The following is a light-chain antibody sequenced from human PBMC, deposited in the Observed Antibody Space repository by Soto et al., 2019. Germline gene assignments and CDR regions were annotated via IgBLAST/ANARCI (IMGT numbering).Light chain of an antibody. J-gene: IGLJ1*01. Sequence: QSVLTQPASVSGSPGQSITISCTGTSSDVGGYNYVSWYQQHPGKAPKLMIYEVSNRPSGASNRFSGSKSGNTASLTISGLQAEDEADYYCSSYTSSSTPYVFGTGTKGTVL. CDR3: SSYTSSSTPYV. CDR1: SSDVGGYNY. CDR2: EVS. V-gene: IGLV2-14*01.